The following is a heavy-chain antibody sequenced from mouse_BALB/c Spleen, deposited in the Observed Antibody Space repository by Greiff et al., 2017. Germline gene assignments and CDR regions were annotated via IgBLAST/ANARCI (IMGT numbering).Heavy chain of an antibody. CDR1: GFTFSSYT. CDR2: ISNGGGST. D-gene: IGHD1-1*01. J-gene: IGHJ3*01. CDR3: ARHITTVVAPFAY. Sequence: EVKLVESGGGLVQPGGSLKLSCAASGFTFSSYTMSWVRQTPEKRLEWVAYISNGGGSTYYPDTVKGRFTISRDNAKNTLYLQMSSLKSEDTAMYYCARHITTVVAPFAYWGQGTLVTVSA. V-gene: IGHV5-12-2*01.